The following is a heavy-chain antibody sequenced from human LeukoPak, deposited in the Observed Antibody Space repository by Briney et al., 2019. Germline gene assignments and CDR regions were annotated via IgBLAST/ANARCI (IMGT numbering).Heavy chain of an antibody. J-gene: IGHJ3*02. CDR2: IYYSGST. CDR1: GGSISSGGYS. D-gene: IGHD2-21*02. CDR3: ARTRDAQAFDI. Sequence: SETLSLTCAVSGGSISSGGYSWSWIRQPPGKGLEWIGYIYYSGSTYYNPSLKSRFTISIDTSKSQFSLKVSSVTAADTAVYYCARTRDAQAFDIWGQGTMVTVSS. V-gene: IGHV4-30-4*07.